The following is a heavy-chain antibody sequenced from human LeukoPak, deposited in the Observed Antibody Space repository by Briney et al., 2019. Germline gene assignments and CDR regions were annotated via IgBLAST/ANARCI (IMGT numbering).Heavy chain of an antibody. CDR1: GGAIRSCDYY. CDR2: ISYSATT. Sequence: SETLSLTCTVFGGAIRSCDYYWSWVRQPPGKGLVWIVYISYSATTYYNPALKSGVTISVDPSKNQFSLNLNSVTAADTAVYYCSTTIRGWYGVGDYWGQGVLVTVSS. D-gene: IGHD6-19*01. V-gene: IGHV4-30-4*01. CDR3: STTIRGWYGVGDY. J-gene: IGHJ4*02.